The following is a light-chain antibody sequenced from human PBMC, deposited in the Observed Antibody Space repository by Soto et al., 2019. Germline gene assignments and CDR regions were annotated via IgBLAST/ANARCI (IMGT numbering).Light chain of an antibody. J-gene: IGKJ4*01. CDR1: QSISNY. CDR3: QESYSTLALT. CDR2: AAS. V-gene: IGKV1-39*01. Sequence: DMQLTQSPSSLSASVGDRVTITCRASQSISNYLNWYQQKPGKAPKLLINAASTLKSGVPSRFSGSGSGTDFTLTISSLQPEDFATYYCQESYSTLALTCGGGTKVEIK.